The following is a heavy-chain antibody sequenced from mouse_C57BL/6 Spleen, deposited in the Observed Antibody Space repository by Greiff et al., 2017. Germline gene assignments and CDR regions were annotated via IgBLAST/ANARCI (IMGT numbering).Heavy chain of an antibody. CDR1: GYTFTSYW. CDR3: AIGAGGRYFDV. J-gene: IGHJ1*03. Sequence: QVQLQQPGAELVKPGASVKVSCKASGYTFTSYWMHWVKQRPGQGLEWIGRIHPSDSDTNYNQKFKGKATLTVDKSYSTAYMQLSSLTSEDSAVYYCAIGAGGRYFDVWGTGTTVTVSS. V-gene: IGHV1-74*01. D-gene: IGHD4-1*01. CDR2: IHPSDSDT.